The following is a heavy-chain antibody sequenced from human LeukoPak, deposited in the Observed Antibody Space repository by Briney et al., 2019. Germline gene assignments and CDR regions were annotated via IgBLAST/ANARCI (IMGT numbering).Heavy chain of an antibody. CDR1: GFTFCNYC. V-gene: IGHV3-74*01. J-gene: IGHJ4*02. CDR3: VRDFRSADY. CDR2: ICPGGTIT. Sequence: GGSLRLSCTASGFTFCNYCMHWVRQTPGKGLIWVSRICPGGTITNYADSVKGRFTISRDDAKNMMFLQMNSLRADDTAVYYCVRDFRSADYWGQGILVTVSS.